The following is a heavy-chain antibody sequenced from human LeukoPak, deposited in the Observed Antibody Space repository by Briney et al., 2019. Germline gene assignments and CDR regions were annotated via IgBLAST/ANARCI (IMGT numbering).Heavy chain of an antibody. V-gene: IGHV3-64*01. CDR3: ARVADTAMVPYYYYMDV. CDR1: GFTFSSYA. D-gene: IGHD5-18*01. CDR2: ISSNGGST. Sequence: GGSLRLSCAASGFTFSSYAMHWVRQAPGKGLEYVSAISSNGGSTYYANSVKGRFTISRDNSKNTLYLQMGSLRAEDMAVYYCARVADTAMVPYYYYMDVWGKGTTVTISS. J-gene: IGHJ6*03.